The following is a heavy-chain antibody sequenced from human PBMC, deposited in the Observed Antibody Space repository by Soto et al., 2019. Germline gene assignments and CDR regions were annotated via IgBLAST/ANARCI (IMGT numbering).Heavy chain of an antibody. V-gene: IGHV3-7*03. CDR1: GFTFISSF. CDR3: ARYYRGSGRYFFDY. J-gene: IGHJ4*02. Sequence: PGGSLRLSCVASGFTFISSFMGWIRQAPGKGLEWVANINQDGGVTYYVDSVEGRFTISRDNTKDSLYLQMNGLRGEDTAIYYCARYYRGSGRYFFDYWGQGTLVTVSS. D-gene: IGHD6-19*01. CDR2: INQDGGVT.